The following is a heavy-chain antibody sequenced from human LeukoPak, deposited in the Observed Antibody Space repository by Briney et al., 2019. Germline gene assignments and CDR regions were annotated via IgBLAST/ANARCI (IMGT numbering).Heavy chain of an antibody. D-gene: IGHD1-26*01. CDR1: GYTFTSYD. Sequence: GASVKVSCKASGYTFTSYDINWVRQATGQGLEWMGWMNPNSGNTGYAQKFQGRVTMTEDTSTDTAYMELSSLRFEDTAVYFCATGGARYNWFDPWGQGTLVTVSA. J-gene: IGHJ5*02. V-gene: IGHV1-8*02. CDR2: MNPNSGNT. CDR3: ATGGARYNWFDP.